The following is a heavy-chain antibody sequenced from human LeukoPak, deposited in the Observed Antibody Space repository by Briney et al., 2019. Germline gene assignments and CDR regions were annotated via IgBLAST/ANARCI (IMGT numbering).Heavy chain of an antibody. CDR1: GFTLSGYW. CDR3: ARDRGFGQADV. CDR2: IKQDGGEK. V-gene: IGHV3-7*01. J-gene: IGHJ6*04. Sequence: GGSLRLSCAASGFTLSGYWMSWLRQAPGKGLEWVANIKQDGGEKYYVDSVKGRFTISRDNAKNSLYLQMNSLRAEDTAVYYCARDRGFGQADVWGKGTTVTVSS. D-gene: IGHD3-10*01.